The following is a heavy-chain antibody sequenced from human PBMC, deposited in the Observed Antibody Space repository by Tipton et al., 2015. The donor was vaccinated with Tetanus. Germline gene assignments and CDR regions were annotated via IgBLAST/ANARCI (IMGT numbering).Heavy chain of an antibody. Sequence: LRLSCTVPGVSVRNDNYQWNWIRQSPGLGLEWLAYISGGRMTNSNYSHKSRITISQDSSRNQFSLTLTSVTAADTAVYYCARGLPRESFYLDYWGQGKQVAVSS. V-gene: IGHV4-61*01. D-gene: IGHD3-3*01. J-gene: IGHJ4*02. CDR3: ARGLPRESFYLDY. CDR1: GVSVRNDNYQ. CDR2: ISGGRMT.